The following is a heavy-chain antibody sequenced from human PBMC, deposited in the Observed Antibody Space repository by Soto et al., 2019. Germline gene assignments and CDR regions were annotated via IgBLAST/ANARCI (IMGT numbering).Heavy chain of an antibody. V-gene: IGHV4-38-2*01. CDR2: IHHSGST. D-gene: IGHD5-12*01. CDR3: ARSSGYVPGGY. Sequence: SETLSLTCAVSGYPISSGYYWGWIRQPPGKGLEWIGIIHHSGSTYYNPSLRSRITISVDTSKNQFSLKMPSVTATDTAVYYCARSSGYVPGGYWGQGILVTVSS. J-gene: IGHJ4*02. CDR1: GYPISSGYY.